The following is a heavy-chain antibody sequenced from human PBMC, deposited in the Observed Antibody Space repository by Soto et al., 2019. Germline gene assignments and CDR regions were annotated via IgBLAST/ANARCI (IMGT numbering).Heavy chain of an antibody. CDR3: AKFGAAGDLTYYYYGMDV. J-gene: IGHJ6*02. D-gene: IGHD6-13*01. Sequence: GGSLRLSCAASGFTFSSYAMSWVRQAPGKGLEWVSAISGSGGSTYYADSVKGRFTISRDNSKNTLYLQMNSLRAEDTAVYYCAKFGAAGDLTYYYYGMDVWGQGTTVTVSS. CDR1: GFTFSSYA. CDR2: ISGSGGST. V-gene: IGHV3-23*01.